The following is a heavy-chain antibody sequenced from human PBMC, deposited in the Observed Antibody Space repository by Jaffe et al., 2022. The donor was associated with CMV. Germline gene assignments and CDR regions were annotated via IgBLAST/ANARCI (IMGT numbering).Heavy chain of an antibody. CDR2: ISSSSSYI. J-gene: IGHJ4*02. Sequence: EVQLVESGGGLVKPGGSLRLSCAASGFTFSSYSMNWVRQAPGKGLEWVSSISSSSSYIYYADSVKGRFTISRDNAKNSLYLQMNSLRAEDTAVYYCARERASMTTVVRMGARYFDYWGQGTLVTVSS. D-gene: IGHD4-17*01. CDR3: ARERASMTTVVRMGARYFDY. V-gene: IGHV3-21*01. CDR1: GFTFSSYS.